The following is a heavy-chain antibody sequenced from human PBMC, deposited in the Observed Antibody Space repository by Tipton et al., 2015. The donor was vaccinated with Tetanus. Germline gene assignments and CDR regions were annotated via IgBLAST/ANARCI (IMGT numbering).Heavy chain of an antibody. CDR2: INGEASDT. Sequence: SLRLSCAASRIRLSDYAMGWVRQAPGKGLVWVSRINGEASDTGYADSVKGRLSISRDNTKNMLYLQMNSLSAEDTAVYYCARDIAIVRARDWYFDVWGRGTLVTVSS. J-gene: IGHJ2*01. V-gene: IGHV3-74*01. CDR1: RIRLSDYA. D-gene: IGHD2/OR15-2a*01. CDR3: ARDIAIVRARDWYFDV.